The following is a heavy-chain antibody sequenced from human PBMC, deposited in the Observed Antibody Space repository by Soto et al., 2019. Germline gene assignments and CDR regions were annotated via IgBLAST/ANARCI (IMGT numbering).Heavy chain of an antibody. CDR3: ARDLGSGYDPGDY. CDR2: IISIFGTP. CDR1: GGTFNSYV. Sequence: QVPLVQSGAEVKKPGSSVKVSCKASGGTFNSYVFNWVRQAPGQGLEWMGGIISIFGTPNYGQKFQGRVTITADESTSTGFMELSSLTSEDTAIYYCARDLGSGYDPGDYWGQGTLVTVSS. J-gene: IGHJ4*02. V-gene: IGHV1-69*12. D-gene: IGHD5-12*01.